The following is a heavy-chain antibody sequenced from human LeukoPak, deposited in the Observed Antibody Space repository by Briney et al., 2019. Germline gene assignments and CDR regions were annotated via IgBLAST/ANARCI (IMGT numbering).Heavy chain of an antibody. D-gene: IGHD5-18*01. Sequence: PGGSLRLSCAASGFTFSDSAMHWVRQACGTGLEWVARIRSKANTYAASYAASVKGRFTISRDDSKNTASLQMNSLKTEDTAVYYCMARGDSYGLFDYWGHGTLVTVSS. CDR2: IRSKANTYAA. J-gene: IGHJ4*01. V-gene: IGHV3-73*01. CDR1: GFTFSDSA. CDR3: MARGDSYGLFDY.